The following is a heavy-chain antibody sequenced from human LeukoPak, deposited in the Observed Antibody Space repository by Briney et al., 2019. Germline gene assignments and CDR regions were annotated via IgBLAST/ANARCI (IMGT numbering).Heavy chain of an antibody. D-gene: IGHD3-22*01. J-gene: IGHJ3*02. CDR2: ISAYNGNT. CDR1: GYTFTSYG. Sequence: ASVKVSCKASGYTFTSYGISWVRQAPGQGLEWMGWISAYNGNTNYAQKLQGRVTMTTDTSTSTAYMELRSLRSDDTAVYYCARDADYYDSSGYYYGENAFDIWGQGTMVTVSS. CDR3: ARDADYYDSSGYYYGENAFDI. V-gene: IGHV1-18*01.